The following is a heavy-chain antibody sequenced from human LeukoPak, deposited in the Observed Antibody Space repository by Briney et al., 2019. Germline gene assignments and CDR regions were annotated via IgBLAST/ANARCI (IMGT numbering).Heavy chain of an antibody. J-gene: IGHJ4*02. CDR3: ASVGSTSYQFDY. Sequence: GGSLRLSCAASGFTFSSYEMNWVRQAPGKGLERVSYICSSGSTIYYADSVKGRFTISRDNAKNSLYLQMNSLRAEDTAVYYCASVGSTSYQFDYWGQGTLVTVSS. D-gene: IGHD2-2*01. V-gene: IGHV3-48*03. CDR2: ICSSGSTI. CDR1: GFTFSSYE.